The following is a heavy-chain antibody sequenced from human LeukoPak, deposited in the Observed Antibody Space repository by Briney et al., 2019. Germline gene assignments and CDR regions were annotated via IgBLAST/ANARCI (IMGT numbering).Heavy chain of an antibody. CDR1: GGSLTSYY. Sequence: SETLSLTCTVSGGSLTSYYWSWIRQPPGKGLQWIGYIYYSGSVNYNPSLKSRVTMSVDTSKNHFSLNLSSVTAADTAVYYCARLGSYFDFWGQGTQVTVSS. V-gene: IGHV4-59*08. CDR3: ARLGSYFDF. CDR2: IYYSGSV. J-gene: IGHJ4*02.